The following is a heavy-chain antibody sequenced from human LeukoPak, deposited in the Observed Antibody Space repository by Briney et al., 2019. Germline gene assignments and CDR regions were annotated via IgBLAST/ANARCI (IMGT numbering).Heavy chain of an antibody. CDR1: GYTFTSYG. V-gene: IGHV1-18*01. J-gene: IGHJ5*02. Sequence: ASVKVSCKASGYTFTSYGISWVRQAPGQGLEWMGWISAYNGNTNYAQKLQGRVTMTTDTSTSTAYMELRSLRSDDTAVYYCARDAWYSSGWYLGWLDPWGQGTLVTVSS. D-gene: IGHD6-19*01. CDR2: ISAYNGNT. CDR3: ARDAWYSSGWYLGWLDP.